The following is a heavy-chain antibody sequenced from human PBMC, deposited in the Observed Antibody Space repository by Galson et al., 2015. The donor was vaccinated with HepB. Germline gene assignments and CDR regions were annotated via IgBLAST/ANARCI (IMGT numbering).Heavy chain of an antibody. V-gene: IGHV3-23*01. CDR3: AKDLVEATRAYNYGMDV. CDR1: GFTFSSYA. J-gene: IGHJ6*02. Sequence: SGFTFSSYAMSWVRQAPGKGLEWVSAISGSGGSTYYADSVKGRFTISRDNSKNTLYLQMNSLRAEDTAVYYCAKDLVEATRAYNYGMDVWGQGTTVTVSS. CDR2: ISGSGGST. D-gene: IGHD1-26*01.